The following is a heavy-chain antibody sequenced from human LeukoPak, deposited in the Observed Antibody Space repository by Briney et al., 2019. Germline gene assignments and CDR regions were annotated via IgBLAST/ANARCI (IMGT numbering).Heavy chain of an antibody. CDR1: AYTFTSYD. CDR3: ARGGDSEGYFDY. D-gene: IGHD4-11*01. V-gene: IGHV1-8*01. J-gene: IGHJ4*02. CDR2: MNPNSGNT. Sequence: GASVKVSCKASAYTFTSYDINWVRQATGQGLEWMGWMNPNSGNTGYAQKFQGRVTMTRNTSISTAYMELSSLRSEDTAVYYCARGGDSEGYFDYWGQGTLVTVSS.